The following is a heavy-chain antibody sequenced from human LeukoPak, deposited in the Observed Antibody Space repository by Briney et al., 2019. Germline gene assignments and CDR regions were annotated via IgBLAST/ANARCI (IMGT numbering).Heavy chain of an antibody. CDR1: GFTFSSYE. D-gene: IGHD6-13*01. CDR2: ISSSGSTI. CDR3: AKDPSAAAPYNWFDP. V-gene: IGHV3-48*03. J-gene: IGHJ5*02. Sequence: GGSLRLSCAASGFTFSSYEMNWVRQAPGKGLEWVSYISSSGSTIYYADSVKGRFTISRDNAKNSLYLQMNSLRAEDTAVYYCAKDPSAAAPYNWFDPWGQGTLVTVSS.